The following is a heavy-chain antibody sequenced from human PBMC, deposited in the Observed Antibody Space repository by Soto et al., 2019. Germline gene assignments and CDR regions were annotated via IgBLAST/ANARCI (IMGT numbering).Heavy chain of an antibody. V-gene: IGHV3-33*01. J-gene: IGHJ5*02. Sequence: GGSLRLSCAASGFTFSSYGMHWVRQAPGKGLEWVAVIWYDGSNKYYADSVKGRFTISRDNSKNTLYLQMNSLRAEDTAVYYCARDPPHDSGTYNWFDPWGHGTQVTVSS. CDR1: GFTFSSYG. CDR3: ARDPPHDSGTYNWFDP. CDR2: IWYDGSNK. D-gene: IGHD3-22*01.